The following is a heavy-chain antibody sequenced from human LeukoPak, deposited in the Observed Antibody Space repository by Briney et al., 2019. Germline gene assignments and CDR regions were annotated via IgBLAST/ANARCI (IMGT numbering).Heavy chain of an antibody. D-gene: IGHD3-10*01. J-gene: IGHJ4*02. CDR2: ISSSGTTI. Sequence: GGSLRLSCAASGFTFSDYSMNWVRQAPGNGLEWVTYISSSGTTIYYADSVKGRFTISRDNAQNSLYLQMNSLRAEDTAVYYCARSPTRDYYGSGSVFDYWGQGTLVTVSS. CDR3: ARSPTRDYYGSGSVFDY. CDR1: GFTFSDYS. V-gene: IGHV3-48*01.